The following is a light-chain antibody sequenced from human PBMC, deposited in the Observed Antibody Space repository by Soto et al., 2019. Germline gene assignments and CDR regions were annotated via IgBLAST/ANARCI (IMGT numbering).Light chain of an antibody. CDR1: SSDVGGYNY. Sequence: QSALTQPASVSGSPGQSITISCTGTSSDVGGYNYVSWYQQHPGKAPKVIIYEVSNRPSGVSNRFSGSKSGNTASLTISGLQPEDEADYYCSSYTSFSTYVFGTGTKLTVL. CDR2: EVS. CDR3: SSYTSFSTYV. J-gene: IGLJ1*01. V-gene: IGLV2-14*01.